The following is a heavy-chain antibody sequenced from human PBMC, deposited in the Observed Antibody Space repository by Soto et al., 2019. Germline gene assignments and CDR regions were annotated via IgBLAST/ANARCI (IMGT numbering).Heavy chain of an antibody. Sequence: QVQLQQWGAGLLKPSETLSLTCAVYGGSFSGYYWSWIRQPPGKGLEWIGEINHSGSTNYNPSLKSRVTISVDTSKTQFSLKLSSVTAADTAVYYCARGSVMITFGGVIVKGNWFDPWGQGTLVTVSS. CDR3: ARGSVMITFGGVIVKGNWFDP. CDR2: INHSGST. D-gene: IGHD3-16*02. CDR1: GGSFSGYY. V-gene: IGHV4-34*01. J-gene: IGHJ5*02.